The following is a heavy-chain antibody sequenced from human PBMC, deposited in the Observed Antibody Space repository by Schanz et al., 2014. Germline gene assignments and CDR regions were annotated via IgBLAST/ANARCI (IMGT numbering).Heavy chain of an antibody. D-gene: IGHD1-26*01. J-gene: IGHJ4*02. CDR1: TGSINSYY. CDR2: IYFSGST. V-gene: IGHV4-59*12. Sequence: QVQLQESGPGLVKPSETLSLTCTVSTGSINSYYWSWIRQPPGKRLEWIGYIYFSGSTKYNPSLKSRVPISLDRSKRQFSLQLTSVTAADTAVYYCARYTGAYFDYWGQGTLVTVSS. CDR3: ARYTGAYFDY.